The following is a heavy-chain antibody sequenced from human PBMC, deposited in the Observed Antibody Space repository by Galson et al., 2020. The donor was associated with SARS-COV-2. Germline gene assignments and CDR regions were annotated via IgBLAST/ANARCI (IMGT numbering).Heavy chain of an antibody. CDR1: GYSFTSYW. V-gene: IGHV5-10-1*01. Sequence: GESLKISCEGSGYSFTSYWITWVRQMPGKGLEWMGRIDPSDSYTNYNPSFQGHVTISADKSISTAYLQWSSLKASDIAIYYCARHVGSGLTFDYWGQGTLVTVSS. D-gene: IGHD3-10*01. CDR2: IDPSDSYT. J-gene: IGHJ4*02. CDR3: ARHVGSGLTFDY.